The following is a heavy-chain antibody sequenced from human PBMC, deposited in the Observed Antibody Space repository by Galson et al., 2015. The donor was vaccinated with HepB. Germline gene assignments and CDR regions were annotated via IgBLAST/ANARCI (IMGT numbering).Heavy chain of an antibody. CDR2: IYPGDSDT. J-gene: IGHJ3*02. CDR3: ARGEGEEIALRGAFDI. Sequence: QSGAEVKKPGESLKISCKGSGYSFTSYWIGWVRQMPGKGLEWMGIIYPGDSDTRYSPSFQGQVTISADKSITTANLQWSSLKASDTAMYYCARGEGEEIALRGAFDIWGQGTMVTVSS. D-gene: IGHD3-10*01. CDR1: GYSFTSYW. V-gene: IGHV5-51*03.